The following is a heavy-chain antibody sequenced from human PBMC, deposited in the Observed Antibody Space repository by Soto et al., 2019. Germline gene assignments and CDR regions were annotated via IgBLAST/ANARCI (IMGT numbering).Heavy chain of an antibody. CDR1: GYTFTSYG. CDR3: ARVGGGYGDHVYYYGMDV. J-gene: IGHJ6*02. Sequence: ASVKVSCKASGYTFTSYGISWVRQAPGQGLEWMGWTSAYNGNTNYAQKLQGRVTMTTDTSTSTAYMELRSLRSDDTAVYYCARVGGGYGDHVYYYGMDVWGQGTTVKVSS. D-gene: IGHD4-17*01. V-gene: IGHV1-18*01. CDR2: TSAYNGNT.